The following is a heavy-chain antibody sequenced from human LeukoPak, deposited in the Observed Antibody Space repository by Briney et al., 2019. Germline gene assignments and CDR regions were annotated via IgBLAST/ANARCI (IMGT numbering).Heavy chain of an antibody. CDR2: ISSSGGTI. D-gene: IGHD5-12*01. CDR3: ARDGGYSGNERPYYFDC. J-gene: IGHJ4*02. CDR1: VFTFSGYE. Sequence: GGSLRLSGAASVFTFSGYEMNWVRQAPGRGLEWISYISSSGGTIYNADSVKGRFTISRDNAKNSLYLQMNSLRAEDTAVYYCARDGGYSGNERPYYFDCWGQGTLVTVSS. V-gene: IGHV3-48*03.